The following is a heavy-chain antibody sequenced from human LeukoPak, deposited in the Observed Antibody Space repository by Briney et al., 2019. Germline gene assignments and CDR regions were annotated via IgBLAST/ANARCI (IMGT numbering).Heavy chain of an antibody. CDR3: ARIRRDYYGSGSYYYPFDY. Sequence: PSETLSLTCVVYGGAFSGYYWSWIRQPPGKGLEWIGEINHRGSTNYNPSLKSRVTISVDTSKNQFSLKLSSVTAADTAVYYCARIRRDYYGSGSYYYPFDYWGQGTLVTVSS. D-gene: IGHD3-10*01. CDR2: INHRGST. J-gene: IGHJ4*02. V-gene: IGHV4-34*01. CDR1: GGAFSGYY.